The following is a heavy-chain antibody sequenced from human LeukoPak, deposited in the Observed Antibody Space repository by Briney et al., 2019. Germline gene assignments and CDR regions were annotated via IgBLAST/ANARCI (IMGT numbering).Heavy chain of an antibody. CDR2: MNPDSGST. D-gene: IGHD3-16*02. CDR3: ARREYDSVWGTYRYSEY. J-gene: IGHJ4*02. CDR1: GYTFTSYD. V-gene: IGHV1-8*01. Sequence: SVKVSCKTSGYTFTSYDINWVRQATGQGLEWVGWMNPDSGSTGCAQKFQGRISLTRNTSISTAYMELSSLRSDDTAVYYCARREYDSVWGTYRYSEYWGQGTPVTVSS.